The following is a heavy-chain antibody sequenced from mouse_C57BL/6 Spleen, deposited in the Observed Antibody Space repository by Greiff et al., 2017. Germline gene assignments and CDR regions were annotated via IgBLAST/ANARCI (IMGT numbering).Heavy chain of an antibody. V-gene: IGHV1-76*01. CDR3: ARSGAGNFDY. CDR1: GYTFTDYY. J-gene: IGHJ2*01. CDR2: IYPGSGNT. D-gene: IGHD3-3*01. Sequence: QVQLQQSGAELVRPGASVKLSCKASGYTFTDYYINWVKQRPGQGLEWIARIYPGSGNTYYNEKFKGKATLTAEKSSSPAYMQLSSLTSEDSAVYFCARSGAGNFDYWGQGTTRTVSS.